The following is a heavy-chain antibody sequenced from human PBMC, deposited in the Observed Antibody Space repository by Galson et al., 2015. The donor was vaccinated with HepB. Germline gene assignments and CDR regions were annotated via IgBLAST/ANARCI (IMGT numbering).Heavy chain of an antibody. V-gene: IGHV3-33*01. CDR3: ARVYFGSGSSSAYWYFDL. Sequence: SLRLSCAPSGFTLTNHGMHWVRQAPGKGLEWVAVIWHDGSKPIYVDSVRGRFTISRDNSENTAYLQMNSLRAEDTAVYYCARVYFGSGSSSAYWYFDLWGRGALVTVSS. CDR2: IWHDGSKP. D-gene: IGHD3-10*01. J-gene: IGHJ2*01. CDR1: GFTLTNHG.